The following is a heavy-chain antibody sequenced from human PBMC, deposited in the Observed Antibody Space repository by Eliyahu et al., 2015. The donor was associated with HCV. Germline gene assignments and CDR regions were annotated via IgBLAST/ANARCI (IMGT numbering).Heavy chain of an antibody. CDR3: ARELDQLTGPSWYYYGMDV. D-gene: IGHD7-27*01. CDR1: GGTFSSYA. Sequence: EVKKPGSSVKVSCKASGGTFSSYAISWVRQAPGQGLEWMGGIIPIFGTANYAQKFQGRVTITADKSTSTAYMELSSLRSEDTAVYYCARELDQLTGPSWYYYGMDVWGQGTTVTVSS. CDR2: IIPIFGTA. J-gene: IGHJ6*02. V-gene: IGHV1-69*06.